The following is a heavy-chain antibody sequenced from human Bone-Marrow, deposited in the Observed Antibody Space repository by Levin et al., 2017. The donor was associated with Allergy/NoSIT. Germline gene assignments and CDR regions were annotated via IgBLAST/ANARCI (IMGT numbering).Heavy chain of an antibody. Sequence: GASVKVSCKASGGTFSSYAISWVRQAPGQGLEWMGGIIPIFGTANYAQKFQGRVTITADESTSTAYMELSSLRSEDTAVYYCARLRRPSRITIFGVFRRGWFDPWGQGTLVTVSS. D-gene: IGHD3-3*01. CDR3: ARLRRPSRITIFGVFRRGWFDP. CDR1: GGTFSSYA. V-gene: IGHV1-69*13. CDR2: IIPIFGTA. J-gene: IGHJ5*02.